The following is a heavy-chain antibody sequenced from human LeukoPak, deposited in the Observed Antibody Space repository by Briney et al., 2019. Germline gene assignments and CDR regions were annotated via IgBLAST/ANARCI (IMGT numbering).Heavy chain of an antibody. V-gene: IGHV3-30*18. CDR2: ISYDGSNK. CDR3: AKDSPFYYGSGSSFDY. Sequence: GGSLRLSCAASGFTFSSYGMHWVRQAPSKGLEWVAVISYDGSNKYYADSVKGRFTISRDNSKNTLYLQMNSLRAEDTAVYYCAKDSPFYYGSGSSFDYWGQGTLVTVSS. CDR1: GFTFSSYG. D-gene: IGHD3-10*01. J-gene: IGHJ4*02.